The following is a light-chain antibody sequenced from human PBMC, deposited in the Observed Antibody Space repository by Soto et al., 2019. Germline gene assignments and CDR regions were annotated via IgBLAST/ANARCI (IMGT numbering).Light chain of an antibody. CDR2: GAS. J-gene: IGKJ4*01. CDR1: HSISNY. Sequence: DIQMTQSPSSLSASVGDRVTNTCRASHSISNYLNWYQQKLGKAPKLLIYGASSLQSGVPSRFSGSGSGTDFTLIISSLQPEDSATYYCQESNRVPFTFGGGTKLEIK. V-gene: IGKV1-39*01. CDR3: QESNRVPFT.